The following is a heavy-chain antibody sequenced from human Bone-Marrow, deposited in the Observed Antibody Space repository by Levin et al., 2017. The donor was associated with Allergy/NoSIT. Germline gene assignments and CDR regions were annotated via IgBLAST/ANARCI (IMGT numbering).Heavy chain of an antibody. CDR2: IHPNTGAT. V-gene: IGHV1-2*06. Sequence: GESLKISCKASGYTFIGYYMHWVRQAPGQGLEWMGRIHPNTGATDFAQKFQGRVTLTRDTSINTGYLELSRLTSDDSAVYYCAISYGDYSLLNYWGQGTLVTVSS. D-gene: IGHD4-17*01. J-gene: IGHJ4*02. CDR3: AISYGDYSLLNY. CDR1: GYTFIGYY.